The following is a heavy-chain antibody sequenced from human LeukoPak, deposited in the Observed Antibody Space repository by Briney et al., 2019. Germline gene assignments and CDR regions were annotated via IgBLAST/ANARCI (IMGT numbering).Heavy chain of an antibody. CDR2: SRDKANSYTT. Sequence: SGGSLRLSCAASGLTFSDHYMDWVRQAPGKGLEWVGRSRDKANSYTTEYAASVKGRFTISTDDSNNSLFLHMNSLRTEDTAVYYCARGLGFGGGDYWGQGTLVTVSS. J-gene: IGHJ4*02. CDR1: GLTFSDHY. V-gene: IGHV3-72*01. D-gene: IGHD2-15*01. CDR3: ARGLGFGGGDY.